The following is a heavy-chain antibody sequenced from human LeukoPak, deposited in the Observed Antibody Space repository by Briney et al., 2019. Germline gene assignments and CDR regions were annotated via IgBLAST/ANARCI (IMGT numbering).Heavy chain of an antibody. Sequence: GGSLRLSCAASAFTFSSYWMHWVRQAPGKGLVWVSRISSDGSSTSYADSVKGRFTISRDNAKNTLYLQMNSLRAEDTAVYYCARDAVDTANAVWGQGTTVTVSS. D-gene: IGHD5-18*01. CDR2: ISSDGSST. V-gene: IGHV3-74*01. CDR1: AFTFSSYW. J-gene: IGHJ6*02. CDR3: ARDAVDTANAV.